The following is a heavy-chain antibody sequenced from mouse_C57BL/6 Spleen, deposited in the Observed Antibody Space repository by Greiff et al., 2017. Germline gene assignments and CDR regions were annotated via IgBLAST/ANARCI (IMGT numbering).Heavy chain of an antibody. Sequence: EVMLVESEGGLVQPGSSMTLSCTASGFTFSDYYMAWVRQVPEKGLEWVANINYDGSSTYYLASLKSRFIISRDNAKNILYLQMSSLKSEDTATYYCAREGGYSAMDYWGQGTSVTVSS. J-gene: IGHJ4*01. V-gene: IGHV5-16*01. CDR3: AREGGYSAMDY. CDR1: GFTFSDYY. CDR2: INYDGSST. D-gene: IGHD2-2*01.